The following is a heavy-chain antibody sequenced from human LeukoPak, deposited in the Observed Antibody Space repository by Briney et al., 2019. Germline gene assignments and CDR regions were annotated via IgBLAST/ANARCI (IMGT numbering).Heavy chain of an antibody. CDR3: ARKGGYTNWFDP. V-gene: IGHV4-59*01. D-gene: IGHD3-10*01. CDR2: IYYSGST. CDR1: GGSISSYY. Sequence: SETLSLTCTVSGGSISSYYWSWIRQPPGKGLEWIGYIYYSGSTNYNPSLKSRVTISVDTSKNQFSLKLSSVTAADTAVYYCARKGGYTNWFDPWGQGTLVTVSS. J-gene: IGHJ5*02.